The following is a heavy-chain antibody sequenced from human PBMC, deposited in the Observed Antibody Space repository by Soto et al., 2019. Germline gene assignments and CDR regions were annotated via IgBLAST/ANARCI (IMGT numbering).Heavy chain of an antibody. D-gene: IGHD2-2*01. CDR1: GGSFSGYY. CDR3: ARHWDIVVVPAGNWFDP. CDR2: INHSGST. Sequence: SETLSLTCAVYGGSFSGYYWSWIRQPPGKGLEWIGEINHSGSTNYNPSLKSRVTISVDTSKNQFSLKLSSVTAADTAVYYCARHWDIVVVPAGNWFDPWGQGTLVTVSS. J-gene: IGHJ5*02. V-gene: IGHV4-34*01.